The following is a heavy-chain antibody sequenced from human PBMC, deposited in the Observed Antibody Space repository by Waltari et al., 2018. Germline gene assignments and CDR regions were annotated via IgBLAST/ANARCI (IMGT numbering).Heavy chain of an antibody. J-gene: IGHJ4*02. CDR1: GGSFSGYY. CDR2: INHSGST. CDR3: ALRYCSGGSCYSDYGDYDPSTKVWVDY. Sequence: QVQLQQWGAGLLKPSETLSLTCAVYGGSFSGYYWSWIRQPPGKGLEWIGEINHSGSTTHNPSLKSRVTIAVDTSKNQFSLKRGSVTAADTAVYYCALRYCSGGSCYSDYGDYDPSTKVWVDYWGQGTLVTVSS. D-gene: IGHD2-15*01. V-gene: IGHV4-34*01.